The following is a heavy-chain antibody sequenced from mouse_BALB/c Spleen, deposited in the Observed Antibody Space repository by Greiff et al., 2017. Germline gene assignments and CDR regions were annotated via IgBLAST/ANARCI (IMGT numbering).Heavy chain of an antibody. CDR2: INPSSGYT. Sequence: QVQLQQSGAELARPGASVKMSCKASGYTFTSYTMHWVKQRPGQGLEWIGYINPSSGYTNYNQKFKDKATLTADKSSSTAYMQLSSLTSEDSAVYYCARRVTTATIYYAMDYWGQGTSVTVSS. D-gene: IGHD1-2*01. V-gene: IGHV1-4*01. CDR1: GYTFTSYT. CDR3: ARRVTTATIYYAMDY. J-gene: IGHJ4*01.